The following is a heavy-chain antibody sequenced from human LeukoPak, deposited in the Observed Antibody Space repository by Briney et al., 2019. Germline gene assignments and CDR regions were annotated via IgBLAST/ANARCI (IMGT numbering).Heavy chain of an antibody. CDR3: AKEEQFDLVPNHY. CDR2: ISDNGDST. CDR1: GFTVSSNY. V-gene: IGHV3-23*01. Sequence: GGSLRLSCAASGFTVSSNYMSWVRQAPGKGLEWVSSISDNGDSTYYADSVKGRFTISRDNSRDTLYVQMNSLRAEDPAVYYCAKEEQFDLVPNHYRGQGTLVTVSS. J-gene: IGHJ4*02. D-gene: IGHD1/OR15-1a*01.